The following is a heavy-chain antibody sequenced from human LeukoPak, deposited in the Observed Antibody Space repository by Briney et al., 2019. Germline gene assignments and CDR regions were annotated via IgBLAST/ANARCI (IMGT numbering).Heavy chain of an antibody. Sequence: GGSLRLSCAASGFTFSSYAMSWVRQAPGKGLEWVSAISGSGGSTYYADSVKGRFTISRDNAKNSLYLQMNSLRAEDTAVYYCARRGIGGYDFDYWGQGTLVTVSS. V-gene: IGHV3-23*01. CDR2: ISGSGGST. J-gene: IGHJ4*02. CDR1: GFTFSSYA. CDR3: ARRGIGGYDFDY. D-gene: IGHD5-12*01.